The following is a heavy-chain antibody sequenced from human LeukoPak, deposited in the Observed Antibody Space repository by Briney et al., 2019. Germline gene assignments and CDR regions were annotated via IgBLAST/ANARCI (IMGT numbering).Heavy chain of an antibody. CDR3: ARPLTDGAFDI. V-gene: IGHV4-59*01. CDR1: GGSISSYY. D-gene: IGHD3-16*01. Sequence: SKTLSLTCTVSGGSISSYYWSWIRQHPGKGLEWIGYIYYSGSTNYNPSLKSRVTISVDTSKNQFSLKLSSVTAADTAVYYCARPLTDGAFDIWGQGTMVTVSS. CDR2: IYYSGST. J-gene: IGHJ3*02.